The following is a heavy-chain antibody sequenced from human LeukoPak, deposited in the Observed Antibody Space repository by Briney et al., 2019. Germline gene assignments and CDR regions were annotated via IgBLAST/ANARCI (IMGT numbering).Heavy chain of an antibody. CDR3: AKDRYSSSSGWFDP. J-gene: IGHJ5*02. Sequence: PGGSLRLSCAASGFTFSSYAMSWVRQAPGEGLEWVSAISGSGGSTYYADSVKGRFTISRDNSKDTLYLQMNSLRAEDTAVYYCAKDRYSSSSGWFDPWGQGTLVTVSS. D-gene: IGHD6-6*01. V-gene: IGHV3-23*01. CDR1: GFTFSSYA. CDR2: ISGSGGST.